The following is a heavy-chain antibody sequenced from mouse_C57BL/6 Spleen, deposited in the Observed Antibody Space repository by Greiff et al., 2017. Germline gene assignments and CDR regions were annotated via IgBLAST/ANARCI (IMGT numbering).Heavy chain of an antibody. D-gene: IGHD2-4*01. V-gene: IGHV1-72*01. CDR1: GYTFTSYW. CDR2: IDPNSGGT. CDR3: ARGGLRGYWYFDV. J-gene: IGHJ1*03. Sequence: VKLMESGAELVKPGASVKLSCKASGYTFTSYWMHWVKQRPGRGLEWIGRIDPNSGGTKYNEKFKSKATLTVDKPASTAYMQLSSLTSEDSAVYYCARGGLRGYWYFDVWGTGTTVTVSS.